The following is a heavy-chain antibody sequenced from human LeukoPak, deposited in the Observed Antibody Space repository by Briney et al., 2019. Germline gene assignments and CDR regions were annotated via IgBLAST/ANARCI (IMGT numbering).Heavy chain of an antibody. CDR2: ISYDGSNK. Sequence: PGRSLRLSCAASGFTFSSYAMHWVRQAPGKGLEWVAVISYDGSNKYYADSVKGRFTISRDNSKNTLYLQMNSLRAEDTAVYYCARDPESYDSAIDAFDIWGQGTMVTVSS. CDR1: GFTFSSYA. V-gene: IGHV3-30-3*01. J-gene: IGHJ3*02. CDR3: ARDPESYDSAIDAFDI. D-gene: IGHD3-22*01.